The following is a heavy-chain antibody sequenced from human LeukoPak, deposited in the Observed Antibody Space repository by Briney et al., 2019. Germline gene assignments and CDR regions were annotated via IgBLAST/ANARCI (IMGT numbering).Heavy chain of an antibody. CDR1: GFAFSSYA. D-gene: IGHD3-16*01. J-gene: IGHJ2*01. CDR2: IRGSGATT. V-gene: IGHV3-23*01. Sequence: PGGSLRLSCAASGFAFSSYAMSWVRQAPGKGLEWVSCIRGSGATTFHADPVKGRFTISRDNSKNTLYLQMNGLRSEDTAVYYCAQGARADTFWYFDLWGRGTLVTVSS. CDR3: AQGARADTFWYFDL.